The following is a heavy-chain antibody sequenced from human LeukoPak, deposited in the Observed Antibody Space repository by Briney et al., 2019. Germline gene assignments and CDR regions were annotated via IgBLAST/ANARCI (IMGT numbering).Heavy chain of an antibody. D-gene: IGHD3-3*01. CDR2: IIPIFGTA. CDR3: ARVEPYDFWSGYYNIDY. J-gene: IGHJ4*02. V-gene: IGHV1-69*13. CDR1: GGTFSSYA. Sequence: GASVKVSCKASGGTFSSYAISWVRQAPGQGLEWMGGIIPIFGTANYAQKFQGRVTITADESTSTAYMELSSLGSEDTAVYYCARVEPYDFWSGYYNIDYWGQGTLVTVSS.